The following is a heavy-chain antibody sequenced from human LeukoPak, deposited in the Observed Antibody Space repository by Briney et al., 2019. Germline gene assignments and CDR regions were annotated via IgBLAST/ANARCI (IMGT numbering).Heavy chain of an antibody. D-gene: IGHD3-22*01. Sequence: PSETLSLTCAVYGGSFSGYYWSWIRQPPGKGLEWIGEINHSGSTNYNPSLKSRVTISVDTSKNQFSLKLSSVTAADTAVYYCARSRVWHTYYYDSSGSYYFDYWGQGTLVTVSS. CDR2: INHSGST. CDR3: ARSRVWHTYYYDSSGSYYFDY. J-gene: IGHJ4*02. V-gene: IGHV4-34*01. CDR1: GGSFSGYY.